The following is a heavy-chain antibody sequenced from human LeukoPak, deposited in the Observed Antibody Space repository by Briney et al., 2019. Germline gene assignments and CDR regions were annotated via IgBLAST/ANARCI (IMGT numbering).Heavy chain of an antibody. CDR2: LSAYDGNT. V-gene: IGHV1-18*01. CDR3: ARITMVRGVIFDWFFDL. Sequence: EASVKVSCKASGYTFTSYGILWVRQAPGQGLEWMGWLSAYDGNTNYAQKLQGRVTMTTDTSTSTAYMELRSLRSDDTAVYYCARITMVRGVIFDWFFDLWGRGTLVTVSS. J-gene: IGHJ2*01. D-gene: IGHD3-10*01. CDR1: GYTFTSYG.